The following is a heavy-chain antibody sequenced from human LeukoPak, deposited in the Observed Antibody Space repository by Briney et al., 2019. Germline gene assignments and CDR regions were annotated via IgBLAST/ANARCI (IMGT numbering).Heavy chain of an antibody. CDR1: GYTLTELS. CDR2: FDPEDGET. CDR3: ATGRVYVPTYYCGSGSSDPFDY. J-gene: IGHJ4*02. Sequence: ASVKVSCKVSGYTLTELSMHWVRQAPGKGLEWMGGFDPEDGETIYAQKFQGRVTMTEDTSTDTAYMELSSLRSEDTAVYYCATGRVYVPTYYCGSGSSDPFDYWGQGTLVTVSS. D-gene: IGHD3-10*01. V-gene: IGHV1-24*01.